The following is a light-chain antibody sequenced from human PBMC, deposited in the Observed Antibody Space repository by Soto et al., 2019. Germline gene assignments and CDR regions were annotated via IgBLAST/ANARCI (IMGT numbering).Light chain of an antibody. J-gene: IGLJ2*01. CDR3: TSYAGSNNFVV. CDR1: SSDAGGYNY. CDR2: EVS. V-gene: IGLV2-8*01. Sequence: QSVLTQPPSASGSPGQSVTISCTGTSSDAGGYNYVSWYQQHPDKAPKLMIYEVSKRPSGVPDRFSGSKSGNTASLTVSGLQAEDEADYYCTSYAGSNNFVVFGGGTKVTVL.